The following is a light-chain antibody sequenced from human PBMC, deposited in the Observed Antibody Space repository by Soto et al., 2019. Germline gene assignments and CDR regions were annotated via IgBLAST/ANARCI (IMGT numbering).Light chain of an antibody. CDR1: QSMGSW. V-gene: IGKV1-39*01. J-gene: IGKJ1*01. Sequence: DIQMTQSPSTLSASVGDRVTITCRASQSMGSWLAWYQQRPGKAPKLLIYAASTLQGGVPSRFSGSGSGTEFTLTISSLQPEDFATYYCQQSYSTPPGTFGQGTKVDI. CDR3: QQSYSTPPGT. CDR2: AAS.